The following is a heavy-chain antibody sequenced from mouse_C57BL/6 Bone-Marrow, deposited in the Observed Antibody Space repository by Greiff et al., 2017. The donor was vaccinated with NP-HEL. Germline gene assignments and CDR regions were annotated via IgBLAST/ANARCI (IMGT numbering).Heavy chain of an antibody. CDR3: ARLRRYYFDY. J-gene: IGHJ2*01. D-gene: IGHD2-12*01. CDR2: INPSSGYT. V-gene: IGHV1-4*01. CDR1: GYTFTSYW. Sequence: QVQLQQSGTVLARPGASVKMSCKTSGYTFTSYWMHWVKQRPGQGLEWIGYINPSSGYTKYNQKFKDKATLTADKSSSTAYMQLSSLTSEDSAVYYCARLRRYYFDYWGQGTTLTVSS.